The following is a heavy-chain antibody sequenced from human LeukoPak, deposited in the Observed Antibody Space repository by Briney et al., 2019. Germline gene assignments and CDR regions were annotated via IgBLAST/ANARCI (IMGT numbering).Heavy chain of an antibody. J-gene: IGHJ6*03. CDR2: IIPIFGTA. CDR1: GGTFSSYA. Sequence: GASAKVSCKASGGTFSSYAISWVRQAPGQGLEWMGRIIPIFGTANYAQKFQGRVTITTDESTSTAYMELSSLRSEDTAVYYCARISSDNWNLEDHYYYMDVWGKGTTVTVSS. CDR3: ARISSDNWNLEDHYYYMDV. D-gene: IGHD1-7*01. V-gene: IGHV1-69*05.